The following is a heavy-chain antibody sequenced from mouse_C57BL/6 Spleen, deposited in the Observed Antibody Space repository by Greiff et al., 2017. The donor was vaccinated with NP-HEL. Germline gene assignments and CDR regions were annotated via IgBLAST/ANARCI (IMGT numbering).Heavy chain of an antibody. Sequence: VQLQQPGAELVMPGASVKLSCKASGYTFTSYWMHWVKQRPGQGLEWIGEIDPSDSYTNYNQKFKGKSTLTVDKSSSTAYMQLSSLTSEDSAVYYCARSLFITTVVATDYWGQGTTLTVSS. D-gene: IGHD1-1*01. V-gene: IGHV1-69*01. CDR1: GYTFTSYW. CDR2: IDPSDSYT. J-gene: IGHJ2*01. CDR3: ARSLFITTVVATDY.